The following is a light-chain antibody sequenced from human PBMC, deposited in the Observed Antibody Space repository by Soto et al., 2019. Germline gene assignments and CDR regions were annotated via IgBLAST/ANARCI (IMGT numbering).Light chain of an antibody. CDR3: QQYYSYPFT. CDR1: QGISSS. CDR2: AAS. J-gene: IGKJ3*01. Sequence: AIRMTQSPSSFSASTGDRVTITCRASQGISSSLAWYQQKPGKAPKLLIYAASTLQSGVPANFSGSGSGTDFTLTISRLQSEDFATYYCQQYYSYPFTFGPGTKVDIK. V-gene: IGKV1-8*01.